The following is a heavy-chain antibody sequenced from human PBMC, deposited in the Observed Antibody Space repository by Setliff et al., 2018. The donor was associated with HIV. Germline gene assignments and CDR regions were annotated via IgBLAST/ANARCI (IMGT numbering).Heavy chain of an antibody. Sequence: LSLTCAVSGGSLSGYYWTWIRQPPGKGLEWIGEINPTVNTNYNPSLKSRVIIPVDTSQNEFSLKLNSVTAADTAAYFCARGLFYSSSYYAYWGQGALVTVSS. D-gene: IGHD3-10*01. CDR2: INPTVNT. CDR1: GGSLSGYY. J-gene: IGHJ4*03. V-gene: IGHV4-34*01. CDR3: ARGLFYSSSYYAY.